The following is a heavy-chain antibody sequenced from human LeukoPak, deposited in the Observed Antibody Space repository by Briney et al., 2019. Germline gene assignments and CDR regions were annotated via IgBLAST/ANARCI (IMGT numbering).Heavy chain of an antibody. CDR3: ARGPATFFDH. V-gene: IGHV3-53*01. J-gene: IGHJ4*02. Sequence: PGGSLRLSCAASGFTVSNSYMSWVRRAPGKGLEWVSIIYGGGTTYYADSVKGRFTISRDNPKNTLFLQMNSLRADDTAVYYCARGPATFFDHWGQGTLVTVSS. D-gene: IGHD2-15*01. CDR1: GFTVSNSY. CDR2: IYGGGTT.